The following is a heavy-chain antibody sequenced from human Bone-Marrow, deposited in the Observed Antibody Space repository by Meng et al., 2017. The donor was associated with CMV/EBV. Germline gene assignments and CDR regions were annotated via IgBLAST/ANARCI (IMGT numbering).Heavy chain of an antibody. J-gene: IGHJ4*02. D-gene: IGHD3-3*01. CDR3: ARPGFLEWSPPHY. V-gene: IGHV1-2*02. CDR1: GYTFTGYY. Sequence: ASVKVSCKASGYTFTGYYMHWVRQAPGQGPEWMGWIDPDSGGTNYAQKFQGRVTMTRDTSISTAYMEVSSLRSDYTAVYYCARPGFLEWSPPHYWSQGTLVTFSS. CDR2: IDPDSGGT.